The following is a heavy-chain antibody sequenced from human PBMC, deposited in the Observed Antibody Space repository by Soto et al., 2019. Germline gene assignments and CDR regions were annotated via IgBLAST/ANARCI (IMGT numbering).Heavy chain of an antibody. CDR2: INPNGGST. CDR3: ARASSGWYDYFDH. J-gene: IGHJ4*02. Sequence: ASVKVSCKASGYTFTGYYMHWVRQAPGQGLEWMGRINPNGGSTSYAQKFQGRVTMTRDTSTSTVYMELSSLRSEDTAVYYCARASSGWYDYFDHWGQGTLVTVSS. D-gene: IGHD6-19*01. V-gene: IGHV1-46*03. CDR1: GYTFTGYY.